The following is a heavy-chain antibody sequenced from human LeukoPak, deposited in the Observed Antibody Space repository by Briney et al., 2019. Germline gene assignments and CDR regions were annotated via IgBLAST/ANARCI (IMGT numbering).Heavy chain of an antibody. CDR2: ISGSGGGT. J-gene: IGHJ4*02. CDR1: GFTFSSYA. Sequence: GGSLRPSCAASGFTFSSYAMSWVRQAPGKGLEWVSAISGSGGGTYYADSVKGRFTISRDNSKNTLYLQMNSLRAEDTAVYYCAKDKGRTMVRGSFDYWGQGTLVTVSS. D-gene: IGHD3-10*01. CDR3: AKDKGRTMVRGSFDY. V-gene: IGHV3-23*01.